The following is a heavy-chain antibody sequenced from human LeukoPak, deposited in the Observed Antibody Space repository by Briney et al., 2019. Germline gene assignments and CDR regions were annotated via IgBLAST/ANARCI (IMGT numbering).Heavy chain of an antibody. CDR2: IYYSGNT. CDR3: ARHWVYSSSHFDY. D-gene: IGHD6-6*01. J-gene: IGHJ4*02. V-gene: IGHV4-39*01. Sequence: SETLSLTCTVSAGSISSSRYYWGWSRQPPGKGLEWIGTIYYSGNTYYNPSLKSRVTISVDTSKNQFSLKLSSVAPADAAVYYCARHWVYSSSHFDYWVQGTLVTVSS. CDR1: AGSISSSRYY.